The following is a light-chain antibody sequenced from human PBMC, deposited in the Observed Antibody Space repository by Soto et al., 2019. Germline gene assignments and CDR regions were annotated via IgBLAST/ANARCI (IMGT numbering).Light chain of an antibody. V-gene: IGKV1-39*01. CDR1: QSISSY. CDR2: AAS. Sequence: DIQMTQSPSSLSASVGDRDTITCRASQSISSYLNRYQQKPGKAPKLLIYAASSLQSGVPSRFSGSGSGTDCTLTISSLQPEDFATYNCQQSYSTPRTFGKGTKVEIK. J-gene: IGKJ1*01. CDR3: QQSYSTPRT.